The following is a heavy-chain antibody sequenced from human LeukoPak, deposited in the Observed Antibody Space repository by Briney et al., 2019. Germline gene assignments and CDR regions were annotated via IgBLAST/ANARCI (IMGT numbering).Heavy chain of an antibody. CDR3: GSRRTAMFGVIKGPIDY. J-gene: IGHJ4*02. CDR1: GGSFSGYY. Sequence: SETLSLTCAVYGGSFSGYYWSWIRQPPGKGLEWIGEINHSGSPNNNPSLKSRVSISFDTSKNQFSLKLTSVTAADTAVFYCGSRRTAMFGVIKGPIDYWGQGALVTVSS. D-gene: IGHD3-3*01. V-gene: IGHV4-34*01. CDR2: INHSGSP.